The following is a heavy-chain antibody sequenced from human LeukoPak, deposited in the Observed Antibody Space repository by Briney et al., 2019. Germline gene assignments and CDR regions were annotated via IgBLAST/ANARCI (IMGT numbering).Heavy chain of an antibody. V-gene: IGHV3-15*01. CDR1: GFTFSVTW. D-gene: IGHD1-26*01. Sequence: PGGSLRLSCAASGFTFSVTWMSWVRQAPGRGLEWVGRFKSKVAGGTTDYAAPVAGRFTISRDDSKNMLYLQMNSLKTEDKGVYYCTRGAPQADVFDIWGQGTMVTVSS. J-gene: IGHJ3*02. CDR3: TRGAPQADVFDI. CDR2: FKSKVAGGTT.